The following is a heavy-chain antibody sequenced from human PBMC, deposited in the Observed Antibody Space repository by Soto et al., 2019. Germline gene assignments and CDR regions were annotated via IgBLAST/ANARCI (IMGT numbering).Heavy chain of an antibody. J-gene: IGHJ4*02. CDR3: VKGGWGSRSDY. Sequence: EVQVLASGGGLVQPGGSLRLSCTASGFTFSDTAMAWVRQAPGKGLEWVSTIGRGGDKYYTDSLKGRFTISSDNSKNTLYLQLKSLRAEDTAKYCWVKGGWGSRSDYWGQGTLVTVAS. D-gene: IGHD7-27*01. V-gene: IGHV3-23*01. CDR1: GFTFSDTA. CDR2: IGRGGDK.